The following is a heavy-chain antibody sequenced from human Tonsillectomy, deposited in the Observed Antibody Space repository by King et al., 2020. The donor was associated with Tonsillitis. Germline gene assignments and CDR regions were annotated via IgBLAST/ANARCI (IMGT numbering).Heavy chain of an antibody. CDR1: GFTFSDYY. CDR2: ISSSGSTI. V-gene: IGHV3-11*01. D-gene: IGHD2-2*01. J-gene: IGHJ6*02. Sequence: QVQLVESGGGLVKPGGSLRLSCAASGFTFSDYYMSWIRQAPGKGLEWVSYISSSGSTIYYADSVKGRFTISRDNAKNSLYLQMNSLRAEDTAVYYCARDGVVVVPAATPRYYYDMDVWGQGTTVTVSS. CDR3: ARDGVVVVPAATPRYYYDMDV.